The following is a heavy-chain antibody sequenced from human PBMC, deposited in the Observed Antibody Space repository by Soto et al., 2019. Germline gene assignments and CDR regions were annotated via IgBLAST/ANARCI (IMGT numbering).Heavy chain of an antibody. Sequence: QVQLVQSGAEVKKPGASVKVSCKASGYTFTSYDINWVRQATGQGLEWMGWMNPNSGNTGYTQKFQGRGTMTRNTSISTADMELSSLGAEDTAVYYCARVVGARRLDYWGQGTLVTVSS. CDR2: MNPNSGNT. CDR3: ARVVGARRLDY. V-gene: IGHV1-8*01. J-gene: IGHJ4*02. D-gene: IGHD1-26*01. CDR1: GYTFTSYD.